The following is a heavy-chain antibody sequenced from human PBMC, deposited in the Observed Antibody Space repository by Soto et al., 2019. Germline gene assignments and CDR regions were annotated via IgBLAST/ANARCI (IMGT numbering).Heavy chain of an antibody. Sequence: GGSLRLSCAASGFTFSSYNVHWVRQAPGKGLEWISYITSSSSTIYYAGSVKGRFAISRDNAKSSLFLQMNSLRAEDTAVYYCARARYNWNRQGAFDIWGQGTMVTVSS. V-gene: IGHV3-48*01. J-gene: IGHJ3*02. D-gene: IGHD1-20*01. CDR3: ARARYNWNRQGAFDI. CDR1: GFTFSSYN. CDR2: ITSSSSTI.